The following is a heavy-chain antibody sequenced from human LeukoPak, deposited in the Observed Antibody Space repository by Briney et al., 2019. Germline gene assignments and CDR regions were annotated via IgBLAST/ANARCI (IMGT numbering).Heavy chain of an antibody. J-gene: IGHJ4*02. D-gene: IGHD6-13*01. CDR3: AREGSPRYSSSWYWCFDY. V-gene: IGHV6-1*01. Sequence: SQTLSLTCAISGDSVSSNSAAWNWIRQSPSRGLEWLGRTYYRSKWYNDYAVSVKSRITINPDTSKNQFSLQLNSVTPEDTAVYYCAREGSPRYSSSWYWCFDYWGQGTLVTVSS. CDR1: GDSVSSNSAA. CDR2: TYYRSKWYN.